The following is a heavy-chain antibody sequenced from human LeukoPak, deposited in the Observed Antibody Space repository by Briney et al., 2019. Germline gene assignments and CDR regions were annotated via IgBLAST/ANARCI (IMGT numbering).Heavy chain of an antibody. CDR3: NSGRRLRLGELSLYLNREPFVDY. V-gene: IGHV3-48*03. Sequence: GGSLRLSCAASGFTFSSYEMNWVRQAPGKGLEWVSYISSSGSTIYYADSVKGRFTISRDNAKNSLYLQMNSLRAEDTAVYYCNSGRRLRLGELSLYLNREPFVDYWGQGTLVTVSS. CDR2: ISSSGSTI. J-gene: IGHJ4*02. CDR1: GFTFSSYE. D-gene: IGHD3-16*02.